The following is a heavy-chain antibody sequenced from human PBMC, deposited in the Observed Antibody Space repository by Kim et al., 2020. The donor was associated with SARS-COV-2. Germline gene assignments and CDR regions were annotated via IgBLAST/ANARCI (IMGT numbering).Heavy chain of an antibody. CDR3: ARAPSYGDYGFDY. J-gene: IGHJ4*02. Sequence: YYADSVTGRFIISRDDSKNTLYLQMSSLRVEDTAVYYCARAPSYGDYGFDYWGQGTLVTVSS. D-gene: IGHD4-17*01. V-gene: IGHV3-53*01.